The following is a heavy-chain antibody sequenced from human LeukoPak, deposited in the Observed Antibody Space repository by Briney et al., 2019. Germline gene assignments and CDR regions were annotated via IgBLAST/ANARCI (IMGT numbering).Heavy chain of an antibody. CDR1: GFIFSVYA. D-gene: IGHD2-2*01. V-gene: IGHV3-23*01. CDR2: ISGSGGST. Sequence: PGGSLRLSCAASGFIFSVYAMSWVRQAPGKGLEWVSVISGSGGSTYYADSVKGRFTISRDNSKNTLYLQMNSLRAEDTAVYYCAKAPPSSWIPFDYWGQGTLVTVSS. J-gene: IGHJ4*02. CDR3: AKAPPSSWIPFDY.